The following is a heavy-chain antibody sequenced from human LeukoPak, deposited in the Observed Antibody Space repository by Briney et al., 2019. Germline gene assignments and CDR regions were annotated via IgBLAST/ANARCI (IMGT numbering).Heavy chain of an antibody. V-gene: IGHV3-23*01. Sequence: GGSLRLSCAASGFTFRSYAMSWVRQAPGKGLEWVSAMSGSGDNTYYADSVKGRFTISRDNSKNTLYLYMNSLRAEDTAVYYCAKVGGGSYYYYYGMDVWGQGTTVTVSS. J-gene: IGHJ6*02. CDR3: AKVGGGSYYYYYGMDV. CDR2: MSGSGDNT. CDR1: GFTFRSYA. D-gene: IGHD1-26*01.